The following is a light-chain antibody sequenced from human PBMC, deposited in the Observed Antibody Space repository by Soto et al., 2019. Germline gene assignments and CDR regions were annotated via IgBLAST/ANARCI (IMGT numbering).Light chain of an antibody. CDR1: NNDIGAYTY. CDR2: EVN. Sequence: QSVLTQPPSASGSPGQSVAISCTGSNNDIGAYTYVSWYQQLPGKAPKLIIYEVNKRPSGIPYRFSGSKSGNTASLTVSGLQPEDEAEYFCSSYSRSIIYVFGSGTKVTVL. CDR3: SSYSRSIIYV. V-gene: IGLV2-8*01. J-gene: IGLJ1*01.